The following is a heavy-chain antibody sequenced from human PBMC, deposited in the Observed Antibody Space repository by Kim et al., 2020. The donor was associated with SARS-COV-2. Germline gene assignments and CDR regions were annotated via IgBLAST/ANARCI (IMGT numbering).Heavy chain of an antibody. J-gene: IGHJ6*02. Sequence: GESLKISCKASGYTFDTYWIGWVRQMPGKGLEWMGIIYPGDSDTRYSPSFQGQVIISADKSLSTAYLQWSSLKASDTAIYYCARHRSERVYFYGLDVWGRGTTVTVSS. CDR2: IYPGDSDT. V-gene: IGHV5-51*01. CDR1: GYTFDTYW. CDR3: ARHRSERVYFYGLDV.